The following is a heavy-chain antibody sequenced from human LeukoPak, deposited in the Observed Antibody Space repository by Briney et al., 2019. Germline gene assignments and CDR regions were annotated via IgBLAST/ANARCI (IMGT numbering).Heavy chain of an antibody. CDR2: IYHSGST. CDR1: GYSISSGYY. Sequence: PSETLSLTCTVSGYSISSGYYWGWIRQPPVKGLEWIGYIYHSGSTYYNPSLKSRVTISVDRSKNQFSLKLSSVTAADTAVYYCARDVYYFDYWGQGTLVTVSS. V-gene: IGHV4-38-2*02. CDR3: ARDVYYFDY. J-gene: IGHJ4*02.